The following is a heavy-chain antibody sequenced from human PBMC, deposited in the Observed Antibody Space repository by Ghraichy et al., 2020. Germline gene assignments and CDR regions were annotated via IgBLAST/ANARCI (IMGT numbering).Heavy chain of an antibody. CDR1: GFTFSNYA. CDR2: ISGGASST. D-gene: IGHD6-19*01. J-gene: IGHJ4*02. CDR3: AKYRSSGWYSLPPGFFDC. Sequence: RGSLRLSCAASGFTFSNYAMSWVRQAPGKGLEWVSAISGGASSTYYADSVKGRFTISRDNSKNTLFLQMNSLRAEDTAVYFCAKYRSSGWYSLPPGFFDCWGQGTRLTVSS. V-gene: IGHV3-23*01.